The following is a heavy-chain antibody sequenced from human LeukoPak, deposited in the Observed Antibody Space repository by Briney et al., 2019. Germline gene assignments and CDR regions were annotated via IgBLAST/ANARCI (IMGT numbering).Heavy chain of an antibody. Sequence: GGSLRLSCAASGFTISSNYMSWVRQAPGQGLEWVSVIYSSGSTYYTDSVKGRFTISRDTSKNTLYLQMNSLRGDDTAVYYCARDATTIRGLNSFDIWGQGTVVTVSS. CDR3: ARDATTIRGLNSFDI. J-gene: IGHJ4*02. CDR1: GFTISSNY. CDR2: IYSSGST. V-gene: IGHV3-53*01. D-gene: IGHD3-10*01.